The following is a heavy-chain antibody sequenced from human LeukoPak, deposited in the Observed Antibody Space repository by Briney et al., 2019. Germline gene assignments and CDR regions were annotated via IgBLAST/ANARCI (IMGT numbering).Heavy chain of an antibody. D-gene: IGHD2-21*02. V-gene: IGHV3-66*01. J-gene: IGHJ3*02. CDR3: ASSQSYCGGDCFGAFDI. Sequence: GGSLRLSCAASGFTVSSNYMSWVRQAPGKGLEWVSVIYSGGSTYYADSVKGRFTISRDNSKNTLYLQMNSLRAEDTAVYYCASSQSYCGGDCFGAFDIWGQGTMVTVSS. CDR2: IYSGGST. CDR1: GFTVSSNY.